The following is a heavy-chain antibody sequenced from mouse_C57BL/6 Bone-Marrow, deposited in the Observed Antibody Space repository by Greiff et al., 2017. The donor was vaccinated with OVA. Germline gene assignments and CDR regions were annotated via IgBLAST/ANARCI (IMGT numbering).Heavy chain of an antibody. J-gene: IGHJ1*03. V-gene: IGHV1-43*01. D-gene: IGHD1-1*01. CDR1: GYSFTGYY. Sequence: VQLQQSGPELVKPGASVKISCKASGYSFTGYYMHWVKQSSEKSLEWIGEINPSTGGTSYNQKFKGKATLTVDKSSSTAYMQLKSLTSEDSAVYYCARITTVVATPYWYFDVWGTGTTVTVSS. CDR3: ARITTVVATPYWYFDV. CDR2: INPSTGGT.